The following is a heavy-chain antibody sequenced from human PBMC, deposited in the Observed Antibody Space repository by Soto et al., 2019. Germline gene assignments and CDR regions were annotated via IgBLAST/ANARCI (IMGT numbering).Heavy chain of an antibody. CDR3: AKYDYGDPHFDY. CDR2: IRGSGGST. V-gene: IGHV3-23*01. CDR1: GFTFSKYG. J-gene: IGHJ4*02. Sequence: PGGSLRLSCAASGFTFSKYGRHWVRKAPGKGLEWVAAIRGSGGSTYYADSVKGRFTISRDNSKNTLYLQMNSLRAEDTAVYYCAKYDYGDPHFDYWGQGTLVTVSS. D-gene: IGHD4-17*01.